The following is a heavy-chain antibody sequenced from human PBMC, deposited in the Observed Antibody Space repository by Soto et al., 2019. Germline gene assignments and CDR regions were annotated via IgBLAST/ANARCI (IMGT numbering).Heavy chain of an antibody. D-gene: IGHD2-8*01. V-gene: IGHV4-34*01. Sequence: PSETLSLTFAAYGGTLSGYYCTWIRKPPGKGLEWIGEVNPGGITNYSPSVKSRLTISLDTSKKQVSLEMTSVTAADTAFYYCGRVVIKMAIQWIDSWGPGTLVTVSS. CDR3: GRVVIKMAIQWIDS. J-gene: IGHJ4*02. CDR1: GGTLSGYY. CDR2: VNPGGIT.